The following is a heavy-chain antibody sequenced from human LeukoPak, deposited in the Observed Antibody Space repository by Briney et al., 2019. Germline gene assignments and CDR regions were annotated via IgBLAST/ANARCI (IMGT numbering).Heavy chain of an antibody. J-gene: IGHJ4*02. V-gene: IGHV3-48*04. CDR2: ISSSSSTI. CDR3: ARVDSITGTNFDY. D-gene: IGHD1-20*01. CDR1: GFTFSSYS. Sequence: GGSLRLSCAASGFTFSSYSMNWVRQAPGKGLEWVSYISSSSSTIYYADSVKGRFTISRDNAKNSLYLQMNSLRAEDTAVYYCARVDSITGTNFDYWGQGTLVTVYS.